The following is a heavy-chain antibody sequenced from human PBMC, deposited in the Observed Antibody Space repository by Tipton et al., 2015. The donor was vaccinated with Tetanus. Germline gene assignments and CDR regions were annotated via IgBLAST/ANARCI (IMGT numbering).Heavy chain of an antibody. V-gene: IGHV1-2*02. CDR3: ARDRGDYIYYGMDV. D-gene: IGHD3-22*01. CDR2: IDPNSGDT. CDR1: GYTFTGYY. Sequence: QLVQSGAELKKPGASVKVSCTASGYTFTGYYMYWVRQAPGQGLEWVGWIDPNSGDTIYAQNFQGRVTVTRDTSISTVYMELSRLRSDDTAVYYCARDRGDYIYYGMDVWGPGTTVTVSS. J-gene: IGHJ6*02.